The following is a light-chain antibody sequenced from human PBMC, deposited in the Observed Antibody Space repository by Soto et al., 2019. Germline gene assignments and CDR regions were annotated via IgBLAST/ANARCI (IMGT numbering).Light chain of an antibody. CDR1: SSDIGGYNF. V-gene: IGLV2-14*03. CDR3: SSYTRTNTVV. J-gene: IGLJ2*01. CDR2: DVT. Sequence: QSALTQPASVSGSPGQSITISGTGTSSDIGGYNFVSWYQQHPGKTPKLMFYDVTNRPSGVSDRFSGSKSGNTASLTISGLQTEDEAVYYYSSYTRTNTVVFGGGTKVTVL.